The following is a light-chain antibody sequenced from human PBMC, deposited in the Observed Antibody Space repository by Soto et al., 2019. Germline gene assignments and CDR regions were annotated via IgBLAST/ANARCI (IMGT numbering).Light chain of an antibody. J-gene: IGKJ4*01. CDR1: QSVRSNF. V-gene: IGKV3-20*01. Sequence: EIVLTQSPGTLSLSPGERATLSCRASQSVRSNFLAWYQEKPSQAPRLLIYGASSRATGIPDRFSGSGSGTDFTLTISRLEPEDFAVYYCRQYGYSLGFAFGGGTKVEIK. CDR2: GAS. CDR3: RQYGYSLGFA.